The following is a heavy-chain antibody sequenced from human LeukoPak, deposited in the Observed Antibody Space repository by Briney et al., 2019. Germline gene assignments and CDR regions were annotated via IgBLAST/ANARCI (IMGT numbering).Heavy chain of an antibody. CDR2: IYYSGST. J-gene: IGHJ4*02. CDR3: AGLHPDYFDY. CDR1: GGSMSSYY. V-gene: IGHV4-59*01. Sequence: PSETLSLTCAVSGGSMSSYYWSWIRQPPGKGLEWIGYIYYSGSTNYNPSLKSRVTISVDTSKNQFSLKLSSVTAADTAVYYCAGLHPDYFDYWGQGTLVTVSS.